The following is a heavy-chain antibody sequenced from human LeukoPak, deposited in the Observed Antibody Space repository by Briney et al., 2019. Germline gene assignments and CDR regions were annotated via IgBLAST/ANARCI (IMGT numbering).Heavy chain of an antibody. CDR1: GFTFSSYW. CDR3: ATTTRGSYHPLPFDY. CDR2: IKQDGSEK. J-gene: IGHJ4*02. Sequence: GGSLRLSCAASGFTFSSYWMSWVRQAPGKGLEWVANIKQDGSEKYYVDSVKGRFTISRDNAKNSLYLQMNSLRAEDTAVYYCATTTRGSYHPLPFDYWGQGTLVTVSS. D-gene: IGHD1-26*01. V-gene: IGHV3-7*01.